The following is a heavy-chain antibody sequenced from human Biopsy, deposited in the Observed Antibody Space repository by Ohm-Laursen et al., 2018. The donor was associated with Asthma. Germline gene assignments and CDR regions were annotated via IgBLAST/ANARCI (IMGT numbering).Heavy chain of an antibody. CDR3: ARDESFSMASGSWFDP. CDR1: GFMFRSFG. V-gene: IGHV3-33*05. D-gene: IGHD2/OR15-2a*01. Sequence: SLRLSCTASGFMFRSFGMHWVRQAPGKGLEWVAVISYDGNRKFYEDSVKGRFTISRDNSKNTMYLVMNSLRPEDTAVYYCARDESFSMASGSWFDPWGQGTLVTVSS. J-gene: IGHJ5*02. CDR2: ISYDGNRK.